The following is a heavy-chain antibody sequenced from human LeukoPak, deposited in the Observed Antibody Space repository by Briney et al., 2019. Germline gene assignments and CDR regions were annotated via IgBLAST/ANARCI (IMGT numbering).Heavy chain of an antibody. CDR2: ISYDGINK. J-gene: IGHJ4*02. CDR1: GFTFSSFG. Sequence: GRSLRLSCAASGFTFSSFGMHWVRQAPGKGLEWVAVISYDGINKYYADSVKGRFTISRDNSKTTLYLQMNSLRTEDTAVYYCAKGGEMGTIRGYFDYLGQGTLVTVSS. D-gene: IGHD5-24*01. CDR3: AKGGEMGTIRGYFDY. V-gene: IGHV3-30*18.